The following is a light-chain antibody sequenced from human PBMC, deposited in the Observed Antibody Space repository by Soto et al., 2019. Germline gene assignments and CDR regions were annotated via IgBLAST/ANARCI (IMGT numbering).Light chain of an antibody. CDR2: GAS. V-gene: IGKV3-15*01. Sequence: EIVMTQSPATLSVSPGERATLSCRASQSVSSNLAGYQQKPGQATRLLIYGASTRATGIPARFSGSGSGTEFTLTVSSLQSEDFAGYYCQQYNNWPRTFGQGTKLEIK. J-gene: IGKJ2*01. CDR1: QSVSSN. CDR3: QQYNNWPRT.